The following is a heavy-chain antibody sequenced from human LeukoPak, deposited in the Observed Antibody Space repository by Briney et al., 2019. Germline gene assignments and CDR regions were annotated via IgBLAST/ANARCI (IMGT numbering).Heavy chain of an antibody. V-gene: IGHV4-30-4*01. Sequence: SETLSLTCTVSGGSISSGDYYWSWIRQPPGKGLEWIGYFYYSGSTYYNPSLKSRVTISVDTSKNQFSLKLSSVTAADTAVYYCARVHDSSGYYYAFDYWGQGTLVTVSS. J-gene: IGHJ4*02. CDR3: ARVHDSSGYYYAFDY. CDR2: FYYSGST. CDR1: GGSISSGDYY. D-gene: IGHD3-22*01.